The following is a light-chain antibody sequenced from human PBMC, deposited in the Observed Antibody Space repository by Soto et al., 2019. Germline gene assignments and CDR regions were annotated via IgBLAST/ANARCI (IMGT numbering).Light chain of an antibody. V-gene: IGKV3-11*01. J-gene: IGKJ4*01. CDR3: QQRSNCPT. CDR2: DAS. CDR1: QSVSSY. Sequence: EIVLTQSPATLSLSPGERATLSCRASQSVSSYLAWYQQKPGQAPRLLIYDASNRATGIPARFSGSGSGTDFTLTISSLEPEDFAVYYCQQRSNCPTFGGGTKLEIK.